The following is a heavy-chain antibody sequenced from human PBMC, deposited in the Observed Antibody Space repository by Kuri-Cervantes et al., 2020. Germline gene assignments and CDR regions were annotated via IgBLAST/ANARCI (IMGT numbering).Heavy chain of an antibody. D-gene: IGHD3-16*01. CDR1: GFTFSSYA. CDR3: ARYIVSYGDY. J-gene: IGHJ4*02. CDR2: ISYDGSNK. Sequence: GESLKISCAASGFTFSSYAMHWVRQAPGKGLEWVAVISYDGSNKYYADSVKGRFTISRDNSKNTLYLQMNSLRAEDTAVYYCARYIVSYGDYWGLGTLVTVSS. V-gene: IGHV3-30*01.